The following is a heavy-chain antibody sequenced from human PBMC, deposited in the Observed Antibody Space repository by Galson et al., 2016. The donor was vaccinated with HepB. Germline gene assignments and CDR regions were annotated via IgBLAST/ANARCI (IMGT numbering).Heavy chain of an antibody. CDR1: GFTFSSYG. CDR2: IWYDGSNK. Sequence: SLRLPCAASGFTFSSYGMHWVRQAPGKGLEWVAVIWYDGSNKYYADSVKGRFTISRDNSKNTLYLQMNSLRDEDTAVYYCARTYSSTWLDAFDIWGQGTMVTVSS. V-gene: IGHV3-33*01. D-gene: IGHD6-13*01. J-gene: IGHJ3*02. CDR3: ARTYSSTWLDAFDI.